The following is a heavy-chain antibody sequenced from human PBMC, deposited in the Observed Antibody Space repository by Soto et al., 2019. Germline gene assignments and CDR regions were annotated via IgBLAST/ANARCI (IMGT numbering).Heavy chain of an antibody. Sequence: GGTLRLSCAASGFIFENFGMGWVRLAPGKGQEWICSISGNGFKKYYADSVKGRFTISRDNSKKTLYLQMTSLTAEDAAMYFCARGSTDSYPGSRIFDFWGRGTLVTVSS. D-gene: IGHD3-10*01. CDR3: ARGSTDSYPGSRIFDF. CDR2: ISGNGFKK. CDR1: GFIFENFG. J-gene: IGHJ4*02. V-gene: IGHV3-23*01.